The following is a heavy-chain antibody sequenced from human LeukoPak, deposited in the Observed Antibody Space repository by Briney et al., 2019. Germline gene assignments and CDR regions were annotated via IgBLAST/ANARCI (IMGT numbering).Heavy chain of an antibody. CDR2: ISGSGGST. CDR3: ARDWRSYCSSTSCYGRGDY. Sequence: GGSLRLSCAASGFTFSSYAMSWVRQAPGKGLEWVSDISGSGGSTYYADSVKGRFTISRDNSKNTLYLQMNSLRAEDTAVYYYARDWRSYCSSTSCYGRGDYWGQGTLVTVSS. V-gene: IGHV3-23*01. D-gene: IGHD2-2*01. CDR1: GFTFSSYA. J-gene: IGHJ4*02.